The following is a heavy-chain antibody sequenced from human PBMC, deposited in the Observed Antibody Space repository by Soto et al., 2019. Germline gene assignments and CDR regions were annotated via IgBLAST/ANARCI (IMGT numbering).Heavy chain of an antibody. D-gene: IGHD4-17*01. J-gene: IGHJ4*02. CDR3: ARGGTVTTSYYFNY. CDR2: IFCGGST. CDR1: GFTVSSNY. V-gene: IGHV3-53*01. Sequence: PGGSLRLSCAFSGFTVSSNYMSWVRQAPGKGLGWVSVIFCGGSTYYADSVKGRFTISRDNSKNTVYLQMNSLRAEDTAVYYCARGGTVTTSYYFNYWGQGTLVTVSS.